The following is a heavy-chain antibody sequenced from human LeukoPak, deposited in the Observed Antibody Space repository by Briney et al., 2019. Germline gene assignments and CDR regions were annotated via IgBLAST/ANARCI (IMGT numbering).Heavy chain of an antibody. Sequence: SETLSLTCTVSGGSISSSSHYWGWIRQPPGKGLEWIGSNYYSGSTYYNPSLKSRVTISVDTSKNQFSLKLSSVTAADTAVYYCALGGYSSSWQPDYWGQGTLVTVSS. CDR3: ALGGYSSSWQPDY. V-gene: IGHV4-39*07. CDR2: NYYSGST. CDR1: GGSISSSSHY. D-gene: IGHD6-13*01. J-gene: IGHJ4*02.